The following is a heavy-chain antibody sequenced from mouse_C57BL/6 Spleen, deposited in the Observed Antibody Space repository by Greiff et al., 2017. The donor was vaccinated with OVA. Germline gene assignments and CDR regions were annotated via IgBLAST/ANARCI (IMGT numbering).Heavy chain of an antibody. CDR1: GYTFTDYY. J-gene: IGHJ2*01. CDR2: INPNNGGT. Sequence: EVKLQQSGPELVKPGASVKISCKASGYTFTDYYMNWVKQSHGKSLEWIGDINPNNGGTSYNQKFKGKATLTVDKSSSTAYMELRSLTSEDSAVYYCARPITTGYFDYWGQGTTLTVSS. D-gene: IGHD1-1*01. V-gene: IGHV1-26*01. CDR3: ARPITTGYFDY.